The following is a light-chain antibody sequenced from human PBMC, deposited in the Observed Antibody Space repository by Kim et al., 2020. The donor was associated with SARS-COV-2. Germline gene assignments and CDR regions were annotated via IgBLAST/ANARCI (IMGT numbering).Light chain of an antibody. CDR3: QAWDRSSSYV. CDR2: QDR. J-gene: IGLJ1*01. V-gene: IGLV3-1*01. CDR1: KLGDKY. Sequence: SYELTQPPSVSVSPGQTASITCSGDKLGDKYACWYQQKPGQSPVLVIYQDRKRPSGIPERFSGSNSGNTATLTISGTQAMDEADYYCQAWDRSSSYVFGTGTKVTVL.